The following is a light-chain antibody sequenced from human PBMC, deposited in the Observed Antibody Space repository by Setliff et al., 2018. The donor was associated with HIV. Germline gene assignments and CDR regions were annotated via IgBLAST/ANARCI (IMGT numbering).Light chain of an antibody. J-gene: IGLJ1*01. CDR3: ASYAITNTLP. CDR1: SSDVGGYTY. Sequence: QSVLAQPASVSGSPGQSITISCTGTSSDVGGYTYVSWYQQRPGKAPKLIIYEVRNRPSGVSTRFSGSKSGNTASLTISGLQPEDEADYYCASYAITNTLPFGTGTKVTVL. V-gene: IGLV2-14*03. CDR2: EVR.